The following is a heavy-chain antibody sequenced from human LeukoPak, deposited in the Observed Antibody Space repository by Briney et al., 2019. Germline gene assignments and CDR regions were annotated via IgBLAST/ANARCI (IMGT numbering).Heavy chain of an antibody. J-gene: IGHJ4*02. Sequence: KPSETLSLTCTVSGYSINSGYYWGWIRQPPGKGLEWIGRIYHSGSTYYNPSLKSRVTISVDTSKNQFSLKLSSVTAEDTAVYYCARAREPLVYTYYFDYWGQGTLVTVSS. V-gene: IGHV4-38-2*02. D-gene: IGHD6-13*01. CDR3: ARAREPLVYTYYFDY. CDR2: IYHSGST. CDR1: GYSINSGYY.